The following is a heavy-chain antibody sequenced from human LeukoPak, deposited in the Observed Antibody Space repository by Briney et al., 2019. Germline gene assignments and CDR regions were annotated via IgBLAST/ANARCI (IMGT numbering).Heavy chain of an antibody. Sequence: PGGSLRLSCEVSGFTLSSFWMSWVRQASGKGLEWVANINQDGSVQYYVDSVKGRLTISRDNAKKSIYLQMNSLRAEDTAVYYCASQIPDFWSGQRDYWGQGTLVTVSS. V-gene: IGHV3-7*03. D-gene: IGHD3-3*01. CDR1: GFTLSSFW. J-gene: IGHJ4*02. CDR3: ASQIPDFWSGQRDY. CDR2: INQDGSVQ.